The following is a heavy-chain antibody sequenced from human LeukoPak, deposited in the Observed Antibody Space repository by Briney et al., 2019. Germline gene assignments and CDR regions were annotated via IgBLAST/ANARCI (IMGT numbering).Heavy chain of an antibody. CDR2: IKEDGGEK. Sequence: GGSLRLSCAASRFTFSSFWMTWGRQAPGKGLEWVANIKEDGGEKYYVDSVKGRFTISRDNAKNSLYLQMNSLRAEDTAVYYCARGANGVCSDYWGQGTLVTVSS. CDR1: RFTFSSFW. CDR3: ARGANGVCSDY. D-gene: IGHD2-8*01. V-gene: IGHV3-7*01. J-gene: IGHJ4*02.